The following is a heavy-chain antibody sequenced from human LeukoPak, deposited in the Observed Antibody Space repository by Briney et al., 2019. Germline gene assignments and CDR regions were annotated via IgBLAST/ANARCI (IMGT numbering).Heavy chain of an antibody. CDR2: ISGSGGST. CDR3: ARDLGIAADHTWAFGI. Sequence: GGSLRLSCAASGFTFSSYAMSWVRQAPGKGLEWVSAISGSGGSTYYADSVKGRFTISRDNSKNTLYLQMNSLRAEDTAVYYCARDLGIAADHTWAFGIWGQGTMVTVSS. D-gene: IGHD6-13*01. J-gene: IGHJ3*02. CDR1: GFTFSSYA. V-gene: IGHV3-23*01.